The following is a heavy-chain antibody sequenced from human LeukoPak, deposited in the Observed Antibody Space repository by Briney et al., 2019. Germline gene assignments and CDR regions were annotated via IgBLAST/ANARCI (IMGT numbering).Heavy chain of an antibody. CDR2: MNPNSGNT. Sequence: ASVKVSCKASGYTFTSYDISWVRQATGQGLEWMGWMNPNSGNTGYAQKFQGRVTMTRNTSISTAYMELSSLRSEDTAVYYCARAGGYCGRISCPYYFDHWGQGSLVAVSS. V-gene: IGHV1-8*01. D-gene: IGHD2-15*01. CDR3: ARAGGYCGRISCPYYFDH. J-gene: IGHJ4*02. CDR1: GYTFTSYD.